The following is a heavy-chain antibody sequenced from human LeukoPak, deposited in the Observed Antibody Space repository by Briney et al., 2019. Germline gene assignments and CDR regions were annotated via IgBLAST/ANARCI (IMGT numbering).Heavy chain of an antibody. D-gene: IGHD4-17*01. V-gene: IGHV3-33*01. CDR2: IWYEGSNK. CDR1: GLTFNIYG. CDR3: AIDATTTVNLFDY. J-gene: IGHJ4*02. Sequence: GGSLRLSCAPCGLTFNIYGMQWARHAPEGARVWVAVIWYEGSNKYYADSVTGRFTISRDNSKDTLYRQMNSLRAEDTSVYYCAIDATTTVNLFDYWGQGTLVTVSS.